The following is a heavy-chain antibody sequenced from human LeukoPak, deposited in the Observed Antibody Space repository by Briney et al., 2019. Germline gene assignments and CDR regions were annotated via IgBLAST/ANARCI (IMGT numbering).Heavy chain of an antibody. CDR1: GYSFTTHW. Sequence: GESLKISCKASGYSFTTHWIGWVRQMPGKGLEWMGIIYPGDSDTRYSPSFQGHVTISADKSISTAYLQWRSLKASDTAMYYCAGYGDYGWFDPWGQGTLVTVSS. J-gene: IGHJ5*02. V-gene: IGHV5-51*01. CDR3: AGYGDYGWFDP. CDR2: IYPGDSDT. D-gene: IGHD4-17*01.